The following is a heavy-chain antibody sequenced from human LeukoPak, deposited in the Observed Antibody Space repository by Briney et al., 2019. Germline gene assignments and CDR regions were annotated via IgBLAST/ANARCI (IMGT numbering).Heavy chain of an antibody. V-gene: IGHV4-39*07. J-gene: IGHJ4*02. Sequence: SETLSLTCTVSGGSITSSNYQWGWIRQPPGKGLEWIGEINHSGSTNYNPSLKSRVTISVDTSKNQFSLKLSSVTAADTAVYYCARGIAAFDYWGQGTLVTVSS. CDR2: INHSGST. CDR1: GGSITSSNYQ. CDR3: ARGIAAFDY. D-gene: IGHD6-13*01.